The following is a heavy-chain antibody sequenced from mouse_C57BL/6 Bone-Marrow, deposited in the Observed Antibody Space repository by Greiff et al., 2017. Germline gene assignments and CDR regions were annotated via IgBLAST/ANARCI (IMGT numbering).Heavy chain of an antibody. CDR2: ISSGGDYI. CDR3: TRDDYYGSRDAY. D-gene: IGHD1-1*01. CDR1: GFTFSSYA. V-gene: IGHV5-9-1*02. Sequence: EVKVVESGEGLVKPGGSLKLSCAASGFTFSSYAMSWVRQTPEKRLEWVAYISSGGDYIYYADTVKGRFTISRDNARNTLYLQMSSLKSEDTAMYYCTRDDYYGSRDAYWGQGALVTVSA. J-gene: IGHJ3*01.